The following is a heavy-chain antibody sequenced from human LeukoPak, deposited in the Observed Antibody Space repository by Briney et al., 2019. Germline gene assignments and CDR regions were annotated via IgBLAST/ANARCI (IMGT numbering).Heavy chain of an antibody. CDR2: ISYDGSNK. CDR3: ARRGLIYGSGSYFYYFDY. D-gene: IGHD3-10*01. V-gene: IGHV3-30-3*01. Sequence: GRSLRLSCAASGFTFSSYAMHWVRQAPGEGLEWVAVISYDGSNKYYADSVKGRFTISRDNSKNTLYLQMNSLRAEDTAVYYCARRGLIYGSGSYFYYFDYWGQGTLVTVSS. J-gene: IGHJ4*02. CDR1: GFTFSSYA.